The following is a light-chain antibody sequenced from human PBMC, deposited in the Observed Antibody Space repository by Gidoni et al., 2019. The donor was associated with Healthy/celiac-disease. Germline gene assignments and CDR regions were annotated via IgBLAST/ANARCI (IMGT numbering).Light chain of an antibody. Sequence: EIVMTQSPATLSVSPGERATLSCRASQRVSSNLAWYQQKPGQAPRLLIYGSSTGATVIPARSSSGGARTEFTPTISSLQSDFLVDYYCQQYNYWPGTFGPGTKVDIK. V-gene: IGKV3-15*01. CDR2: GSS. CDR3: QQYNYWPGT. J-gene: IGKJ3*01. CDR1: QRVSSN.